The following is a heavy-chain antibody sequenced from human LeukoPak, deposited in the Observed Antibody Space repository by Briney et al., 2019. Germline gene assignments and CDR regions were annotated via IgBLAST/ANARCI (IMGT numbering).Heavy chain of an antibody. CDR2: INHSGST. D-gene: IGHD1/OR15-1a*01. V-gene: IGHV4-34*01. CDR3: ATLSLTTPGNFDY. CDR1: SGSISSYY. Sequence: SETLSLTCTVSSGSISSYYWSWIRQPPGKGLEWIGEINHSGSTNYNPSLKSRVTISVDTSKNQFSLKLSSVTAADTAVYYCATLSLTTPGNFDYWGQGTLVTVSS. J-gene: IGHJ4*02.